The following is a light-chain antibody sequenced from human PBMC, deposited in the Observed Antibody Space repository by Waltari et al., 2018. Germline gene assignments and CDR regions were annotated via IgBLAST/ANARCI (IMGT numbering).Light chain of an antibody. CDR3: HQYNNWWT. CDR1: QSVSSI. J-gene: IGKJ1*01. CDR2: GVP. V-gene: IGKV3-15*01. Sequence: IVMTQSPATLSVSPGERATLSCRAKQSVSSILAWYQQKPGQPPRLLICGVPTRVTAIPARFSGSGSGTEFTLTINSQQSEDFAVYYCHQYNNWWTFGQGTKVEIK.